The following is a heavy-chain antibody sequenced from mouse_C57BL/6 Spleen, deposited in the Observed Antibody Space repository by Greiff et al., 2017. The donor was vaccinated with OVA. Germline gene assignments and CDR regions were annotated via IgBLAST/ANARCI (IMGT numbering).Heavy chain of an antibody. V-gene: IGHV1-82*01. D-gene: IGHD4-1*01. CDR2: IYPGDGDT. Sequence: QVQLQQSGPELVKPGASVKISCKASGYAFSSSWMNWVKQRPGKGLEWIGRIYPGDGDTNYNGKFKGKATLTADKSSSTAYMQLSSLTSEDTAVYFCARQDWDVGAYWGQGTLVTVSA. CDR3: ARQDWDVGAY. CDR1: GYAFSSSW. J-gene: IGHJ3*01.